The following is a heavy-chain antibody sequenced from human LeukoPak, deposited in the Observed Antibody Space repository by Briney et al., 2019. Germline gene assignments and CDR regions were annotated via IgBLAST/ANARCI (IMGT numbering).Heavy chain of an antibody. CDR2: INPNNGNA. D-gene: IGHD2-2*01. CDR3: ARPTSRPSNYYPMDV. CDR1: GYTFTSFD. Sequence: GASVKVSCKASGYTFTSFDLNWVRQAPGQGLEWVGWINPNNGNADYAQRFQGRVTMTRDTAISTVYMELSSLTYEDTAVYYCARPTSRPSNYYPMDVWGKGTTVTVSS. V-gene: IGHV1-8*01. J-gene: IGHJ6*03.